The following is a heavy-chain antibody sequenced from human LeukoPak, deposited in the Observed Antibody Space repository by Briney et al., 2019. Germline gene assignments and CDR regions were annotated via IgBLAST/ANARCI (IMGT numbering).Heavy chain of an antibody. V-gene: IGHV3-23*01. D-gene: IGHD3-9*01. J-gene: IGHJ3*02. CDR1: GFTFSSYA. CDR2: ISGSGGTT. CDR3: AKGDPYYDILTGYEADAFDI. Sequence: GGSLRLSCAASGFTFSSYAMTWVRQAPGEGLEWVSAISGSGGTTYYADSVKGRFTISRDNSKNTLYLQMNSLRAEDTAVYYCAKGDPYYDILTGYEADAFDIWGQGTMVTVSS.